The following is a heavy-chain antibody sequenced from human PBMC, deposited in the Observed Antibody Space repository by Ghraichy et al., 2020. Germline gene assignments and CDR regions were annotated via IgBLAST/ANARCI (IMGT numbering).Heavy chain of an antibody. Sequence: LSLTCAASGFTFSSYAMSWVRQAPGKGLEWVSAISGSGGSTYYADSVKGRFTISRDNSKNTLYLQMNSLRAEDTAVYYCAKIAVAGLQIDYWGQGTLVTVSS. J-gene: IGHJ4*02. CDR1: GFTFSSYA. V-gene: IGHV3-23*01. CDR2: ISGSGGST. D-gene: IGHD6-19*01. CDR3: AKIAVAGLQIDY.